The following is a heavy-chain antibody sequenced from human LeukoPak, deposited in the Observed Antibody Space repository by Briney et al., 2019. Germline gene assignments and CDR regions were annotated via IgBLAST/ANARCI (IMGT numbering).Heavy chain of an antibody. CDR2: ISGSGGST. V-gene: IGHV3-23*01. J-gene: IGHJ4*02. CDR1: GFTFSSYA. Sequence: PGGSLRLSCAASGFTFSSYAMSWVRQAPGKGLEWVSVISGSGGSTYYADSVKGRFTISRDSSKNTLFLQMNRLRPEDAAVYYCAKAPVTTCRGAYCYPFDHWGQGTLVTVSS. D-gene: IGHD2-21*01. CDR3: AKAPVTTCRGAYCYPFDH.